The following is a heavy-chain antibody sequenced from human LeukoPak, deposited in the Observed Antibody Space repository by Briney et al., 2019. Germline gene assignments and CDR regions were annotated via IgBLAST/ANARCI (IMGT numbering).Heavy chain of an antibody. V-gene: IGHV4-39*01. CDR1: GGSISSSSYY. Sequence: PSETLSLTCTLSGGSISSSSYYWGWIRQPPGKGLEWIGSIYYSGSTYYNPSLKSRVTISVDTSKNQFSLKLSSVTAADTAVYYCARGAAAGTHFDYWGQGTLVTVSS. CDR2: IYYSGST. J-gene: IGHJ4*02. D-gene: IGHD6-13*01. CDR3: ARGAAAGTHFDY.